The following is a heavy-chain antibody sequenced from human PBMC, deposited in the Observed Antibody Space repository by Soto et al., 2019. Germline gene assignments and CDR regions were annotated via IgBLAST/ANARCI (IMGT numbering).Heavy chain of an antibody. CDR3: ARDTLPIFGVVISRSGADNWFDP. Sequence: ASVKVSCKASGGTFSSYTISWVRQAPGQGLEWMGRIIPILGIANYAQKFQGRVTITADKSTSTAYMELSSLRSEDTAVYYCARDTLPIFGVVISRSGADNWFDPWGQGTLVTVSS. J-gene: IGHJ5*02. D-gene: IGHD3-3*02. CDR2: IIPILGIA. CDR1: GGTFSSYT. V-gene: IGHV1-69*04.